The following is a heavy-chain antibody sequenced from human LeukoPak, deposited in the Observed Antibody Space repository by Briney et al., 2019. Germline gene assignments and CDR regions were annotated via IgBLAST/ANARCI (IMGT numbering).Heavy chain of an antibody. D-gene: IGHD3-9*01. J-gene: IGHJ6*04. CDR3: ASIRYYDILTGYSYYYGMDV. Sequence: VASVKVSCKASGGTFSSYAISWVRQAPGQGLEWMGGIIPIFGTANYAQKSQGRVTITADKSTSTAYMELSSLRSEDTAVYYCASIRYYDILTGYSYYYGMDVWGKGTTVTVSS. CDR1: GGTFSSYA. V-gene: IGHV1-69*06. CDR2: IIPIFGTA.